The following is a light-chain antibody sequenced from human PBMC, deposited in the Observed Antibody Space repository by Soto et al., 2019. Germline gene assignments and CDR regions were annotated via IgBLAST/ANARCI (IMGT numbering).Light chain of an antibody. J-gene: IGKJ1*01. CDR2: AAS. Sequence: AIEMTQSPSSLSASLGDRVTLSCRASQGVRNDLAWYQQKPGKAPKLLIYAASSLQSGIPSRFSGSGSGTEFTLTISSLQPEDFATYYCLQDNNYPRTFGQGTKVDNK. CDR1: QGVRND. V-gene: IGKV1-6*01. CDR3: LQDNNYPRT.